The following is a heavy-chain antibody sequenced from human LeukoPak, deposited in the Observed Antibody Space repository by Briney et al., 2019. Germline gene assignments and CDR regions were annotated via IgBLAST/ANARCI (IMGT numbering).Heavy chain of an antibody. J-gene: IGHJ4*02. V-gene: IGHV5-51*01. D-gene: IGHD2-2*01. CDR1: GSSFTSYW. Sequence: GASLKISCKGSGSSFTSYWIGWVRQMPGKGLEWMGIIYPGDSDTRYSPSFQGQVTISADKSISTAYLQWSSLKASDTAMYYCARPHCSSTSCYWFYDYWGQGTLVTVSS. CDR3: ARPHCSSTSCYWFYDY. CDR2: IYPGDSDT.